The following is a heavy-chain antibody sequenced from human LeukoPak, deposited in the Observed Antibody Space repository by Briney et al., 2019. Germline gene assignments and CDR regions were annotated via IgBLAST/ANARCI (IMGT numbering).Heavy chain of an antibody. CDR2: ISDDGRHK. V-gene: IGHV3-30*18. CDR1: GFTFNNYG. Sequence: GGSLRLSCAASGFTFNNYGIHYVRQAPGKGLEWVAVISDDGRHKNYADSVKGRFTISRDNSNNTLYLQMHSLRVEDTGVYYCAKDRETTVSGTFDYWGQGTLVTVSS. CDR3: AKDRETTVSGTFDY. D-gene: IGHD1-1*01. J-gene: IGHJ4*02.